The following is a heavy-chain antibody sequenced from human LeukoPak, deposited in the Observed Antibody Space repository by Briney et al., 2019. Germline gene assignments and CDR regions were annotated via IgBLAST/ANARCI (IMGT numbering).Heavy chain of an antibody. CDR3: AREDSGNYYDYFDY. D-gene: IGHD3-10*01. Sequence: SETLSLTCTVSGGSTRGYYWSWIRQPPGKGLEWIGYIYYSGSTNYNPSLKSRVTISVDTSKNQFSLKLSSVTAADTAVYYCAREDSGNYYDYFDYWGQGTLVTVSS. J-gene: IGHJ4*02. CDR2: IYYSGST. CDR1: GGSTRGYY. V-gene: IGHV4-59*01.